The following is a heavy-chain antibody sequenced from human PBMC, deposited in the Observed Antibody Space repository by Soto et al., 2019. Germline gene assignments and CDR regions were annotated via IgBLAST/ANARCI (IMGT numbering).Heavy chain of an antibody. Sequence: QVQLVESGGGVVQPGRSLRLSCAASGFTFSSYAMHWVRQAPGKGLEWVAVISYDGSNKYYADSVKGRFTISRDNSKNTRYLQMNSLRAEDTAVYYCARDPLRDDFWSGYSYYYYGMDVWGQGTTVTVSS. J-gene: IGHJ6*02. CDR2: ISYDGSNK. V-gene: IGHV3-30-3*01. CDR3: ARDPLRDDFWSGYSYYYYGMDV. CDR1: GFTFSSYA. D-gene: IGHD3-3*01.